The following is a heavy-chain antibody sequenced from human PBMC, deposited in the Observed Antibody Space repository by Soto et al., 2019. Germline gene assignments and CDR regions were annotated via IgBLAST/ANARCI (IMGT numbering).Heavy chain of an antibody. J-gene: IGHJ4*02. D-gene: IGHD3-3*01. V-gene: IGHV3-33*01. CDR2: IWYDGSNK. Sequence: QVQLVESGGGVVQPGRSLRLSCAASGFTFSSYGMHWVRQAPGKGLEWVAVIWYDGSNKYYADSVKGRFTISRDNSKNTLYLQTNSLRAEDTAVYYCARVYDFWSGLGYWGQGTLVTVSS. CDR1: GFTFSSYG. CDR3: ARVYDFWSGLGY.